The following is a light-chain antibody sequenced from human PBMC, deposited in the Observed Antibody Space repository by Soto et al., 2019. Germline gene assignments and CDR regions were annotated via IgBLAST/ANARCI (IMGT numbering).Light chain of an antibody. CDR1: TSDIGNYNF. CDR2: EVN. J-gene: IGLJ2*01. CDR3: SSYAGSNNLL. Sequence: QSALTQPPSAAGSPGPSVALSCTGTTSDIGNYNFVSWYQQHPGKAPKLMIYEVNKRPSGVPDRFSGSKSGNTASLTVSGLQPEDEADYYCSSYAGSNNLLFGGGTKVTVL. V-gene: IGLV2-8*01.